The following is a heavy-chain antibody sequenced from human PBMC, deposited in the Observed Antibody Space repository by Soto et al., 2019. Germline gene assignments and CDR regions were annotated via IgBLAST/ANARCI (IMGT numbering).Heavy chain of an antibody. D-gene: IGHD6-19*01. CDR3: ARGSGWFDY. V-gene: IGHV3-53*01. Sequence: IWVRQAPGKGLEWVSVIYSGGSTYYADSVKGRFTISRDNSKNTLYLQMNSLRAEDTAVYYCARGSGWFDYWGQGTLVTVSS. J-gene: IGHJ4*02. CDR2: IYSGGST.